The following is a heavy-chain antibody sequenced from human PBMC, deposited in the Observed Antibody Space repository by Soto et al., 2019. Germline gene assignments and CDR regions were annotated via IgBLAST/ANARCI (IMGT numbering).Heavy chain of an antibody. CDR3: ARGSGGRGLPLDY. CDR2: IYSGGST. D-gene: IGHD3-16*01. J-gene: IGHJ4*02. CDR1: GFTVSTNY. V-gene: IGHV3-66*01. Sequence: EVQLVESGGGLVQPGGSLRLSCAASGFTVSTNYMSWVRQGPGTGLEWVSVIYSGGSTYNTDSVKGRFTISRDNLKNTVYLQMNSLRAEDKAVYYCARGSGGRGLPLDYWGQGTLVTVSS.